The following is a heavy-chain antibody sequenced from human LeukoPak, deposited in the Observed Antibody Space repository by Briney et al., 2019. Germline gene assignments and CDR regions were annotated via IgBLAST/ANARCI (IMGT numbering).Heavy chain of an antibody. CDR1: GYTFTSYD. CDR3: ARDYGGNSGWFDP. D-gene: IGHD4-23*01. Sequence: ASVKVSCKASGYTFTSYDLNWVRQAAGQGLEWIGWMNPNSGNTGYAQKFQGRVTLTRSTSISTAYMELRSLTSEDTAVYYCARDYGGNSGWFDPWGQGTLVTVSS. CDR2: MNPNSGNT. J-gene: IGHJ5*02. V-gene: IGHV1-8*01.